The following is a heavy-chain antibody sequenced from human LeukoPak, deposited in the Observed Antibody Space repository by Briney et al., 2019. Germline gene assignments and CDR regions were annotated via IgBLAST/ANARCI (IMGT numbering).Heavy chain of an antibody. Sequence: GGSLRLSCAASGFTFSSYDMHWVRQATGKGLEWVSAIGTAGDTYYPGSVKGRFTISRENAKNSLYLQMNSLRAGDTAVYYCARGPSVRMARGVISPNFDYWGQGTLVTVSS. CDR1: GFTFSSYD. CDR3: ARGPSVRMARGVISPNFDY. J-gene: IGHJ4*02. CDR2: IGTAGDT. V-gene: IGHV3-13*01. D-gene: IGHD3-10*01.